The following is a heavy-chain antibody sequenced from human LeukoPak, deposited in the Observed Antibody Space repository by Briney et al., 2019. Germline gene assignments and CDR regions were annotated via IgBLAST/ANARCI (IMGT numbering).Heavy chain of an antibody. D-gene: IGHD5-12*01. CDR1: GGSFSGYY. CDR3: ARAYIVATICFFDY. Sequence: PSETLSLTCAVYGGSFSGYYWSWIRQPPGKGLEWIGEINHSGSTNYNPSLKSRVTISVDTSKNQFSLKLSSVTAADTAVYYCARAYIVATICFFDYWGWGTLVTVSS. J-gene: IGHJ4*02. V-gene: IGHV4-34*01. CDR2: INHSGST.